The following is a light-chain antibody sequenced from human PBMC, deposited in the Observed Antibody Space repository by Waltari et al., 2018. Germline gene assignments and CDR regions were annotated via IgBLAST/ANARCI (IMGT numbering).Light chain of an antibody. CDR3: QKYVNLPAT. CDR2: HAS. CDR1: QSVGRF. J-gene: IGKJ1*01. V-gene: IGKV3-20*01. Sequence: ELVLTQSPSTLSLSPGERATLSCRASQSVGRFLAWYQQKPGQAPGLLIYHASIRATGIPDRFSGSGSGTDFSLTISGLEPEDFAVYYCQKYVNLPATFGQGTKVEIK.